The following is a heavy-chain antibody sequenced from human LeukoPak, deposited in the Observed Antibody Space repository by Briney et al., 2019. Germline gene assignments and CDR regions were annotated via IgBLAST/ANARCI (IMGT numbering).Heavy chain of an antibody. CDR1: GFTFSSYT. Sequence: GGSLRLSCSASGFTFSSYTMSWVRQAPGKGLEWVSSISSTSSYIYYADSVKGRFTISRDNAKNSLYLQMNSLRAEDTAVYYCARLDGSSSTNFDYWGQGTLVTVSS. CDR3: ARLDGSSSTNFDY. V-gene: IGHV3-21*01. CDR2: ISSTSSYI. J-gene: IGHJ4*02. D-gene: IGHD6-6*01.